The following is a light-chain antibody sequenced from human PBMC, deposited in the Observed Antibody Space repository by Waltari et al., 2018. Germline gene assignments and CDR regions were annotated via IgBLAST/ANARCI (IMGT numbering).Light chain of an antibody. Sequence: EIVLTQSPGTLSLSPGERATLPCRASQSVGSNLLAWYQPKPGQAPRLVIFDASNRATGIPDRFSGSGSGTDFTLTISRLEPEDFAMYYCLHYHDSPHTFGPGTTVDIK. V-gene: IGKV3-20*01. CDR3: LHYHDSPHT. J-gene: IGKJ3*01. CDR1: QSVGSNL. CDR2: DAS.